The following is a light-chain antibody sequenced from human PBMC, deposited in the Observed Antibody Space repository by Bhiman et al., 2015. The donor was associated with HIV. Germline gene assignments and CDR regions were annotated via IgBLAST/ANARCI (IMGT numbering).Light chain of an antibody. CDR3: QAWDTRTLYV. J-gene: IGLJ1*01. CDR1: KLGDKY. Sequence: SYEVTQPPSVSVSPGQTASITCSGDKLGDKYACWYQQKPGQSPVLVIYQDSKRPSGIPERFSGSNSGNTATLTISGTQAMDEADYYCQAWDTRTLYVFGNGTRVSVL. V-gene: IGLV3-1*01. CDR2: QDS.